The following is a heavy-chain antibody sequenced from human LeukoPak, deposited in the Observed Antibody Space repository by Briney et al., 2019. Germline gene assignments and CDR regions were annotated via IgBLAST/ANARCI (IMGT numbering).Heavy chain of an antibody. V-gene: IGHV3-7*01. CDR2: IKPDGSAR. CDR3: ARDPTFNGGY. J-gene: IGHJ4*02. D-gene: IGHD2-8*01. Sequence: GGSLRLSCAASGFTFSSYAMHWVRQAPGKGLQWVANIKPDGSARYYVDSVRGRFTISRDNAKNSLFLQMNSLRTEDTAVYYCARDPTFNGGYWGQGTLVTVSS. CDR1: GFTFSSYA.